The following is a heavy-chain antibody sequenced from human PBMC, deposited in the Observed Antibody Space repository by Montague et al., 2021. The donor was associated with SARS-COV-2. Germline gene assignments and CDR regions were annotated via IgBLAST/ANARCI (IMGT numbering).Heavy chain of an antibody. CDR1: GDPISTSSYY. CDR2: INYNGST. J-gene: IGHJ4*02. CDR3: ARQPGRGFVVTGFDYYFDY. D-gene: IGHD2-15*01. Sequence: SETLSLTCTVSGDPISTSSYYWGWIRQSPGRGLEWIGSINYNGSTYYNPSLKSRVTISVDAPKDQFTLQLDSMTVADTAVYYCARQPGRGFVVTGFDYYFDYWGQGSLVIVSS. V-gene: IGHV4-39*01.